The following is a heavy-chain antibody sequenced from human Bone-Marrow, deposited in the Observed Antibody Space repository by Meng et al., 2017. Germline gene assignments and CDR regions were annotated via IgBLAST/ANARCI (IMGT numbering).Heavy chain of an antibody. V-gene: IGHV3-66*04. CDR3: ARHTYDYVWGDDAFDI. D-gene: IGHD3-16*01. J-gene: IGHJ3*02. CDR1: GFTVSSNY. Sequence: GESLKISCAASGFTVSSNYMSWVRQAPGKGLEWVSVIYSGGSTYYADSVKGRFTISRDNAKNSLYLQMNSLRAEDTAVYYCARHTYDYVWGDDAFDIWGQGTMVTVSS. CDR2: IYSGGST.